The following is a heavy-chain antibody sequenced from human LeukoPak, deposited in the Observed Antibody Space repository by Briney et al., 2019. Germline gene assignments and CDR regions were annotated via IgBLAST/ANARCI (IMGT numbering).Heavy chain of an antibody. CDR2: VYYSGST. CDR3: ACGYSYGFFDY. V-gene: IGHV4-59*12. CDR1: DGSISNYY. D-gene: IGHD5-18*01. J-gene: IGHJ4*02. Sequence: SETLSLTCTVSDGSISNYYWSWIRQPPGKGLEWIGYVYYSGSTNYNPSLKSRVTISVDRSKNQFSLKLSSVTAADTAVYYCACGYSYGFFDYWGQGTLVTVSS.